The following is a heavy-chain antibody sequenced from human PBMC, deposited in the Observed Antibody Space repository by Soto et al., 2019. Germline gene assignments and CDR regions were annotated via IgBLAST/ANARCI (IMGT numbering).Heavy chain of an antibody. Sequence: QVHLQESGPGLVKPSETLSLSCTISGDSISNSHWSGIRQPAGKGLEWIGRVYTTGDTNYNPSLESRVTMSVDTSNNHFSLKLTSVTAADTAVYYCVRDKGMADLWGQGTLVSVSS. CDR1: GDSISNSH. CDR3: VRDKGMADL. CDR2: VYTTGDT. V-gene: IGHV4-4*07. D-gene: IGHD6-13*01. J-gene: IGHJ5*02.